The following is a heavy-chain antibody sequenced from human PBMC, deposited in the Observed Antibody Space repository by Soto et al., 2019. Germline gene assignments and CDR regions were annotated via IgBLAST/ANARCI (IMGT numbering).Heavy chain of an antibody. CDR3: AKDLDIAVVPAATFGF. J-gene: IGHJ4*02. V-gene: IGHV3-23*01. D-gene: IGHD2-2*03. CDR1: GFTFSSYA. Sequence: GGSLRLSCAASGFTFSSYAMYWVRQAPGKGLEWVSAISSSGGTTYYADSVKGRFTLSRDNSRNTLYLQMNTLRAEDTATYYCAKDLDIAVVPAATFGFWGQGTLVTVSS. CDR2: ISSSGGTT.